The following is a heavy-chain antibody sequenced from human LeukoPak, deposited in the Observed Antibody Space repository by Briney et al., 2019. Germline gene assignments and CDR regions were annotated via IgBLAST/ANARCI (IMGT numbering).Heavy chain of an antibody. CDR2: IRSDATNR. CDR1: GFIFSHHG. J-gene: IGHJ4*01. V-gene: IGHV3-33*01. Sequence: PGGSLRLSCAASGFIFSHHGMHWVRQAPRKGLEWVAVIRSDATNRFYADSVKGRFTISRDNSQNTVFLQMNSLRVKDTAIYYCARDAQRGFDYSNSLKYWGHGTLVTVSS. D-gene: IGHD4-11*01. CDR3: ARDAQRGFDYSNSLKY.